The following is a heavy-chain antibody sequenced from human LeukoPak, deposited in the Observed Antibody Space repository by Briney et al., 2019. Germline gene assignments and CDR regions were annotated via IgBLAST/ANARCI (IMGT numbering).Heavy chain of an antibody. J-gene: IGHJ4*02. V-gene: IGHV3-15*01. D-gene: IGHD3-10*01. Sequence: ESGGSLRLSCAASGFTFTNAWMTWVRQAPGKGLEWVGLIKSKGSGGTADYAAPVKGRFTISRDDSKNTVYLELNSLKTEDTAFYFCTTVSFDDPPRVFGSWGQGTLVTVSS. CDR1: GFTFTNAW. CDR2: IKSKGSGGTA. CDR3: TTVSFDDPPRVFGS.